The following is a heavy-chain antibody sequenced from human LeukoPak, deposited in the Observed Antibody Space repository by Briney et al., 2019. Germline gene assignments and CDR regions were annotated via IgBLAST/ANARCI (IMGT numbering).Heavy chain of an antibody. CDR2: IYYSGTT. CDR3: TRGYNRFGDLGWFDP. J-gene: IGHJ5*02. V-gene: IGHV4-31*03. Sequence: PSETLSLTCTVSGGSISSGGHFWSWIRQHPGKGLEWIGHIYYSGTTYYNPSLKSRLTISVDTSENQFSLKVNSVTAADTAVYYCTRGYNRFGDLGWFDPWGQGTPVIDSS. CDR1: GGSISSGGHF. D-gene: IGHD3-10*01.